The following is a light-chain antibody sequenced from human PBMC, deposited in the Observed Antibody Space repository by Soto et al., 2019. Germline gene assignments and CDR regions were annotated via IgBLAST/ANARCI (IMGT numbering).Light chain of an antibody. Sequence: SVLTQPASVSGSPGQSITISCSGTSSDVGGYNYVSWYQQHPGKAPKLMIYEVSNRPSGVSNRFSGSKSGNTASQTISGLQAEDEADYYCSSYTRYTPVVFGGGTKVTVL. CDR1: SSDVGGYNY. CDR2: EVS. J-gene: IGLJ2*01. CDR3: SSYTRYTPVV. V-gene: IGLV2-14*01.